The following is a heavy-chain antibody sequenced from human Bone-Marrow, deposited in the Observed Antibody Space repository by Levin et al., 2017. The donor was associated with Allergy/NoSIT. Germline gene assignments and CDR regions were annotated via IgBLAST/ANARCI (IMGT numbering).Heavy chain of an antibody. Sequence: GGSLRLSCAASAFTVSDYYMSWVRQAPGMGLECVSVIYSGDRTYYVDSVKGRFTISRDSYKNTVYLQMNSLRAEDTAVYYCARVPVDCSGGSCYSYNYYGMDVWGQGTTVTVSS. CDR3: ARVPVDCSGGSCYSYNYYGMDV. D-gene: IGHD2-15*01. V-gene: IGHV3-53*01. CDR2: IYSGDRT. CDR1: AFTVSDYY. J-gene: IGHJ6*02.